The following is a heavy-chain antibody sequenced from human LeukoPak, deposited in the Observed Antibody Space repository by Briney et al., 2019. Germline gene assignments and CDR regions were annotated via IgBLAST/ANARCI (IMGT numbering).Heavy chain of an antibody. Sequence: GGSLRLSCAGSGFTFSNAWMSWVHQAPGKGLEWVGRIKSKTDGGTTDYAAPVKGRFTISRDDSKNTLYLQMNSLKTEDTAVYYCTTETYYDILTGYYRFDYWGQGTLVTVSS. CDR2: IKSKTDGGTT. CDR1: GFTFSNAW. CDR3: TTETYYDILTGYYRFDY. J-gene: IGHJ4*02. D-gene: IGHD3-9*01. V-gene: IGHV3-15*01.